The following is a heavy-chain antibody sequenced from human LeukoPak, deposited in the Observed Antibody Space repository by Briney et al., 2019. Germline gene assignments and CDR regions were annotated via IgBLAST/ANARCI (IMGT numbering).Heavy chain of an antibody. CDR3: ARGYCSGGSCYTYSYDY. J-gene: IGHJ4*02. CDR1: GFTFSNYG. CDR2: IRYDGSNK. D-gene: IGHD2-15*01. Sequence: PGGSLRLSCAASGFTFSNYGMHWVRQAPGKGLEWVAFIRYDGSNKYYADSVKGRFTISRDNSKNTLYLQMNSLRAEDTAVYYCARGYCSGGSCYTYSYDYWGQGTLVTVSS. V-gene: IGHV3-30*02.